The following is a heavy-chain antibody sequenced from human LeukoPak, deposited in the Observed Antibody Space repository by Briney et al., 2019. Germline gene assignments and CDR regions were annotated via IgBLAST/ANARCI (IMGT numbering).Heavy chain of an antibody. CDR3: ARDHTDAFDI. CDR2: ISYDGSNK. Sequence: GRSLRLSCAASGFTFSSYAMHWVRQAPGKGLEWVAVISYDGSNKYYADSVKGRFTISRDNSKNTLYLQMNSLRAEDTAVYYCARDHTDAFDIWGQGTMVTVSS. V-gene: IGHV3-30*04. CDR1: GFTFSSYA. J-gene: IGHJ3*02.